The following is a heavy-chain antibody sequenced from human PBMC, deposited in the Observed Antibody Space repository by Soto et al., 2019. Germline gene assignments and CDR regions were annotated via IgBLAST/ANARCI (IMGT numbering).Heavy chain of an antibody. J-gene: IGHJ4*02. CDR2: IYYSGST. V-gene: IGHV4-59*01. CDR3: GLLTIVGATRAFDY. D-gene: IGHD1-26*01. CDR1: GGSISSYY. Sequence: QVQLQESGPGLVKPSETLSLTCTVSGGSISSYYWSWIRQPPGKGLEWIGYIYYSGSTNYNPSLKSRVTISVDTSKNQFSLKLSSVTAADTAVYYCGLLTIVGATRAFDYWGQGTLVTVSS.